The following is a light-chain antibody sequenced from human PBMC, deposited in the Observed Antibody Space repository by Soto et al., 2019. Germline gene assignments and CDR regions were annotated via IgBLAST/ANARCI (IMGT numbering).Light chain of an antibody. Sequence: DIVMTQSPDSLAVSLGERATINCKSSQRVLYSSNNKNYLAWYQQKPGQHPKLHIYWASTRQSGVPDRFSGSESGRDFTLTIRCKEAEDVAVYYCQKYYRPWTFVQGNKVEIK. J-gene: IGKJ1*01. CDR3: QKYYRPWT. CDR2: WAS. CDR1: QRVLYSSNNKNY. V-gene: IGKV4-1*01.